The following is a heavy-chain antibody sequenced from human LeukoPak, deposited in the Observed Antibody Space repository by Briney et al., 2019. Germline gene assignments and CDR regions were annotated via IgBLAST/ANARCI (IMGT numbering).Heavy chain of an antibody. Sequence: PGRCLSLSCTASGHRFSVLWVNWVSQSPGQGLEWEDNIKYDGSVKNYVDSVTGRFNISREDAKTSLSLQMDSVRPEDTAVCYSAFNNNFKYWGQGTLVTVSS. CDR2: IKYDGSVK. CDR1: GHRFSVLW. CDR3: AFNNNFKY. D-gene: IGHD1/OR15-1a*01. V-gene: IGHV3-7*01. J-gene: IGHJ4*02.